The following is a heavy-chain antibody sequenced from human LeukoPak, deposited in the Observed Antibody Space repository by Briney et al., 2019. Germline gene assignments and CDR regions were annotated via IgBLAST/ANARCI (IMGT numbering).Heavy chain of an antibody. V-gene: IGHV4-30-4*01. Sequence: SETLSLTCTVSGGSISSGDYYWSWLRQPPGTGLEWIGYIYYSGSTYYNPSLNSRVTISVDTSKIQFSLKLSSVTAADTAVYYCARAGFGELGYFDYWGQGTLVTVSS. J-gene: IGHJ4*02. CDR2: IYYSGST. CDR3: ARAGFGELGYFDY. CDR1: GGSISSGDYY. D-gene: IGHD3-10*01.